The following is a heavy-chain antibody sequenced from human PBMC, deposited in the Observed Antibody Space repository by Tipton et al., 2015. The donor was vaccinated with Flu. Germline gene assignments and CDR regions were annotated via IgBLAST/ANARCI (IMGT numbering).Heavy chain of an antibody. V-gene: IGHV4-59*08. J-gene: IGHJ5*02. CDR2: SHHTGST. Sequence: PGLVKPSETLSLTCTVSGGSIGSFCWNWIRQPPGKGLEWIGNSHHTGSTYRNPSLKSRVIISVDRSKNQFSLKLTSVTAADTAVYYCARRDFSNYVSEPKNWFDPWGQGTLVTVSS. CDR1: GGSIGSFC. D-gene: IGHD4-11*01. CDR3: ARRDFSNYVSEPKNWFDP.